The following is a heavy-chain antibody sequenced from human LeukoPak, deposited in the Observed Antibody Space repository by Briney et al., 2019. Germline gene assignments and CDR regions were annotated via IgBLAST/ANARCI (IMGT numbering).Heavy chain of an antibody. CDR2: ISSSSGYI. D-gene: IGHD2-8*01. CDR1: GFTFSSYS. CDR3: ARGRGGYCTNRVCYFDY. J-gene: IGHJ4*02. V-gene: IGHV3-21*01. Sequence: GGSLRLSCAASGFTFSSYSMNWVRQAPGNRLEWVSSISSSSGYIYYADSVKGRFTISRDNAKNSLYLQMNSLRAEDTAVYYCARGRGGYCTNRVCYFDYWGQGTLVTVSS.